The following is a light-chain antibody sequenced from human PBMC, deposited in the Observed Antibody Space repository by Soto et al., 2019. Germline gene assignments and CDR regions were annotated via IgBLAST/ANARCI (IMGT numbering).Light chain of an antibody. V-gene: IGLV1-44*01. J-gene: IGLJ3*02. CDR3: AAWDDSLNGRV. Sequence: QSVLTQPPSASGTPGQRVTISCSGSNSNIGSNTVNWYQQLPGTAPQLLIYSNNQRPSGVPDRFSGSKSGTSASLAISGLQSEDEADYYCAAWDDSLNGRVFGGGTKLTVL. CDR2: SNN. CDR1: NSNIGSNT.